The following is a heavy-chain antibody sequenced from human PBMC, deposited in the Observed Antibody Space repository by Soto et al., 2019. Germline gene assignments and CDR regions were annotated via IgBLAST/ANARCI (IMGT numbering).Heavy chain of an antibody. Sequence: SQTLSLTCTVSGGSISSSSYYWGWIRQPPGKGLEWIGSIYYSGSTYYNPSLKSRVTISVDTSKNQFSLKLSSVTAADTAVYYCARRVYDFWSGFGDGDAFDIWGQGTMVTVSS. J-gene: IGHJ3*02. V-gene: IGHV4-39*01. CDR2: IYYSGST. D-gene: IGHD3-3*01. CDR1: GGSISSSSYY. CDR3: ARRVYDFWSGFGDGDAFDI.